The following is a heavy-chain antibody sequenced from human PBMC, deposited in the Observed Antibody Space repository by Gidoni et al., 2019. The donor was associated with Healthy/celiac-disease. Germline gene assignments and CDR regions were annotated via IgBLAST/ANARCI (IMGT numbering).Heavy chain of an antibody. CDR3: SRVVLGVPAEPSAEYFQH. CDR1: GGSISSGGYY. V-gene: IGHV4-31*03. J-gene: IGHJ1*01. D-gene: IGHD2-2*01. CDR2: IYYGGNT. Sequence: QVQLQESGPGLVKPSQTMSLTCTVSGGSISSGGYYWSWIRQHPGKGLEWIGHIYYGGNTYYNPSLKSRVTISVDTSKNQFSLKLSSVTAADTAVYYCSRVVLGVPAEPSAEYFQHWGQGTLVTVSS.